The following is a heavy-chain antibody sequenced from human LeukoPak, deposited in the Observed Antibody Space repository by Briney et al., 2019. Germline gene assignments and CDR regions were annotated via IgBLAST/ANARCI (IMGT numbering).Heavy chain of an antibody. D-gene: IGHD3-10*01. CDR2: IYYSGST. CDR1: GGSISSGDYY. V-gene: IGHV4-30-4*01. J-gene: IGHJ5*02. Sequence: SETLSLTCTVSGGSISSGDYYWSWIRQPPGKGLEWIGYIYYSGSTYYNPSLKSRVTISVDTSKNQFSLKLSSVTAADTAVYYCARGIGGPIWFDPWGQGTLVTVSS. CDR3: ARGIGGPIWFDP.